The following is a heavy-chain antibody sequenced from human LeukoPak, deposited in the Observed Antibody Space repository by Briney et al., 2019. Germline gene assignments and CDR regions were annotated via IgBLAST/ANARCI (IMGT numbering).Heavy chain of an antibody. D-gene: IGHD3-22*01. CDR3: ARGPLHVALSSGYLKWLDP. Sequence: SVKVSCKASGGSFRSSTFAWVQQAPGRGLEWMGGIIPIFGTANYALEFQGRATITTDESTSTVYMELSSLISEDTAMYYCARGPLHVALSSGYLKWLDPWGQGSLVTVSS. CDR1: GGSFRSST. CDR2: IIPIFGTA. J-gene: IGHJ5*02. V-gene: IGHV1-69*05.